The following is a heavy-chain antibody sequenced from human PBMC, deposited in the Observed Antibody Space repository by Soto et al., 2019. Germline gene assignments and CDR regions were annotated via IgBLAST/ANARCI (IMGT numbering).Heavy chain of an antibody. Sequence: ASVKVSCKASGYTFPSYVIHWVRQAPGQRLEWMGWINAGNGNTKYSQKFQGRVTFTGDTYASTAYMELSSLRSEDTSVYYCARWLSWSLDYWGQGTLVTVSS. CDR2: INAGNGNT. CDR3: ARWLSWSLDY. V-gene: IGHV1-3*01. J-gene: IGHJ4*02. D-gene: IGHD5-12*01. CDR1: GYTFPSYV.